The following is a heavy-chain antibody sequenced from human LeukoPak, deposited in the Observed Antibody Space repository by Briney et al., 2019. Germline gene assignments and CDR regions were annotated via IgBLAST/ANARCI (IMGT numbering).Heavy chain of an antibody. Sequence: GGSLRLSCTASGFTFGDYAMSWVRQAPGKGLEWVGFIRSKAYGGTTEYAASVKGRFIISRDDSKSIAYLQMNSLKTEDTAVYYCTRGPIQVWLYYGMDVWGQGTTVIVSS. CDR1: GFTFGDYA. V-gene: IGHV3-49*04. D-gene: IGHD5-18*01. CDR3: TRGPIQVWLYYGMDV. J-gene: IGHJ6*02. CDR2: IRSKAYGGTT.